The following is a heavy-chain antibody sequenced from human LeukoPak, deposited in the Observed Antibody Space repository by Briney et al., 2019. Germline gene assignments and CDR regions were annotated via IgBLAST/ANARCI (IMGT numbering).Heavy chain of an antibody. D-gene: IGHD6-19*01. CDR2: IYYSGST. CDR1: GGSISSSSYY. J-gene: IGHJ4*02. CDR3: ARDGYSSGWYGDYFDY. Sequence: SETLSLTCTVSGGSISSSSYYWGWIRQPPGKGLEWIGSIYYSGSTYYNPSLKSRVTISVDTSKNQFSLKLSSVTAADTAVYYCARDGYSSGWYGDYFDYWGQGTLVTVSS. V-gene: IGHV4-39*07.